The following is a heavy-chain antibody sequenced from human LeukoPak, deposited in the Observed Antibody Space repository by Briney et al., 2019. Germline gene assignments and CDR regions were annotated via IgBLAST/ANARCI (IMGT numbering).Heavy chain of an antibody. CDR2: ISYDGSNK. CDR1: GFTFSSYA. Sequence: GGSLRLSCAASGFTFSSYAMHWVRQAPGKGLEWVAVISYDGSNKYYADSVKGRFTISRDNSKNTLYLQMNSLRAEDTAVYYCAKSRPGTKWLRSLYYFDYWGQGTLVTVSS. J-gene: IGHJ4*02. CDR3: AKSRPGTKWLRSLYYFDY. V-gene: IGHV3-30-3*02. D-gene: IGHD5-12*01.